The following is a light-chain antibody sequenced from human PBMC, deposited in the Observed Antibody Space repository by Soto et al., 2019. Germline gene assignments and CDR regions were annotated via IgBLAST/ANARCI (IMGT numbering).Light chain of an antibody. V-gene: IGKV2-28*01. CDR3: MQALDTPFS. Sequence: DIVMTQSPLSLPVTPGEPASISCTSSQSLLHSNGYNYLAWYLQKPGQSPQLLVYLGSNRASGVPERFSGSGSGTDFTLKISRVEAEDFGVYYCMQALDTPFSFGPGTKVEIK. CDR1: QSLLHSNGYNY. J-gene: IGKJ3*01. CDR2: LGS.